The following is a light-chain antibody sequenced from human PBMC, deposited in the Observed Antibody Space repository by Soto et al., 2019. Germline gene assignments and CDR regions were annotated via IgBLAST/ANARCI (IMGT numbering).Light chain of an antibody. CDR2: DVS. CDR3: SSYTSSSTLYV. J-gene: IGLJ1*01. CDR1: SSDVGGYNY. V-gene: IGLV2-14*03. Sequence: QSALTQPASVSGSPGQSITISCTGTSSDVGGYNYVSWYQHHPGKAPKLMIYDVSNRPSGVSNRFSGPKSGNTASLTISGLPAEEEAGYYCSSYTSSSTLYVFGTGTKVTVL.